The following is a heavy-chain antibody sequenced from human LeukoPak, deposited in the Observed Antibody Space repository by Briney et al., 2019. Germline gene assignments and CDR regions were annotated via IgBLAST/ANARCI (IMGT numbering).Heavy chain of an antibody. CDR1: GFTFSSYA. CDR3: AREHDSSGWPPFYYFDY. V-gene: IGHV3-64*01. J-gene: IGHJ4*02. CDR2: ISSNGGST. D-gene: IGHD3-22*01. Sequence: PGGSLRLSCAASGFTFSSYAMHWVRQTPGKGLEYVSAISSNGGSTYYANSVKGRFTISRDNSKNTLYLQMGSLRAEDMAVYYCAREHDSSGWPPFYYFDYWGQGTLVTVSS.